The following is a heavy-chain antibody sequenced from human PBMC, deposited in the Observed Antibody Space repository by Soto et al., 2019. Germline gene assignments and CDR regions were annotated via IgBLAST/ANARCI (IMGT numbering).Heavy chain of an antibody. Sequence: GGSLRLSCAASGFTFSSYSMNWVRQAPGKGLEWVSSISSSSYIYYADSVKGRFTISRDNAKNSLYLQMNSLRAEDTAVYYCARGVFGWFGELLYGGYWGQGTLVTVSS. J-gene: IGHJ4*02. CDR3: ARGVFGWFGELLYGGY. CDR1: GFTFSSYS. D-gene: IGHD3-10*01. CDR2: ISSSSYI. V-gene: IGHV3-21*01.